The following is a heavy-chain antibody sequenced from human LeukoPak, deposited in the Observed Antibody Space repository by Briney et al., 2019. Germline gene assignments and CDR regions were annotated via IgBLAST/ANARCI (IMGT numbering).Heavy chain of an antibody. J-gene: IGHJ6*02. CDR3: ARDWRAESGYSYGYAYYYGMDV. Sequence: SETLSLTCTVSGGSISSYYWSWIRQPAGKGLEWIGRIYTSGSTNYNPSLKSRVTMSVDTSKNQFSLKLSSVTAADTAVYYCARDWRAESGYSYGYAYYYGMDVWGQGTTVTVSS. CDR2: IYTSGST. V-gene: IGHV4-4*07. D-gene: IGHD5-18*01. CDR1: GGSISSYY.